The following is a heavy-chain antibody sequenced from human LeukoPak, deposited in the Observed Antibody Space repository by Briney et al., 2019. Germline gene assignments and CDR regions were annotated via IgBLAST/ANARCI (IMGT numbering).Heavy chain of an antibody. CDR2: INHSGST. CDR3: ARKLKDYGN. Sequence: TSETLSLTCAVYGGSFSGYYWSWIRQPPGKGLEWIGEINHSGSTNYNPSLKSRVTISVDTSKNQFSLKLSSETAADTAVYYCARKLKDYGNWGQGTLVTVSS. J-gene: IGHJ4*02. V-gene: IGHV4-34*01. D-gene: IGHD3-16*01. CDR1: GGSFSGYY.